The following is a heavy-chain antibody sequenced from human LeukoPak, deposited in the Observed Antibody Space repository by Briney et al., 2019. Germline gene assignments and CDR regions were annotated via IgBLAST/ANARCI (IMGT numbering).Heavy chain of an antibody. CDR3: ARDPTVSVPDYFDY. Sequence: GGALRLSCAASGFSFHFFSMRWGRQSPDKGVGWGGVISYDGGLQFYGDSVKGRFIISRDNSRNTLYLQMNSLGPEDTAVYYCARDPTVSVPDYFDYWGQGILVTVSS. CDR1: GFSFHFFS. CDR2: ISYDGGLQ. J-gene: IGHJ4*02. D-gene: IGHD4-11*01. V-gene: IGHV3-30-3*01.